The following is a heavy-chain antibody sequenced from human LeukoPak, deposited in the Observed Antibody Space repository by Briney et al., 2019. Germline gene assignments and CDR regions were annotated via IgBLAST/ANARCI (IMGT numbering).Heavy chain of an antibody. CDR1: GYTFTGYY. Sequence: GASVKVSCKASGYTFTGYYMHWARQAPGQGLEWMGWINPNSGGTNYAQKFQGRVTMTRDTSISTAYMELSRLRSDDTAVYYCARSLPYDNRNPHIDHWGQGTLITVSS. D-gene: IGHD3-22*01. J-gene: IGHJ4*02. CDR2: INPNSGGT. CDR3: ARSLPYDNRNPHIDH. V-gene: IGHV1-2*02.